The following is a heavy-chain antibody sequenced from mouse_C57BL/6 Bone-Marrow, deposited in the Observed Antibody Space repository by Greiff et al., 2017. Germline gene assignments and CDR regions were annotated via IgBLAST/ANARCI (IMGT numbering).Heavy chain of an antibody. CDR1: GFTFSSYG. V-gene: IGHV5-6*01. Sequence: EVKLQESGGDLVKPGGSRKLSCAASGFTFSSYGMSWVRQTPDKRLEWVATISSGGSYTYYPDSVKGRFTISRDNAKNTLYLQMSSLKSEDTAMYYCARHGVLRYKAWFAYWGQGTLVTVSA. J-gene: IGHJ3*01. CDR2: ISSGGSYT. D-gene: IGHD1-1*01. CDR3: ARHGVLRYKAWFAY.